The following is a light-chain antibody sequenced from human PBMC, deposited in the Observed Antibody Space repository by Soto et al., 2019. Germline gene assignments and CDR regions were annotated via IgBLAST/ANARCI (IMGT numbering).Light chain of an antibody. CDR3: QQYYTYPVT. CDR2: DAS. Sequence: DIQMTQSPSTLSGSVGDRVTMTFRASQTISSWLAWYQQKPGKAPKLLIYDASSLESGVPSRFSGSGSGTEFTLTISSLQPDDFATYHCQQYYTYPVTFGQGTKVDIK. V-gene: IGKV1-5*01. J-gene: IGKJ1*01. CDR1: QTISSW.